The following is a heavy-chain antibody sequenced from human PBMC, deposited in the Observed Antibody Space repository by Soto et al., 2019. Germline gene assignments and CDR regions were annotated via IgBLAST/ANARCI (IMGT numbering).Heavy chain of an antibody. Sequence: QVQLVQSGAEVKKPGSSVKVSCKASGGTFSSYTISWVRQAPGQGLEWMGMIIPILGITNYAQKFQGRVTITADKSTSTAYMELSSLRSEDTAVYYCARLVTAAAPSFDSWGQGTLVTVSS. V-gene: IGHV1-69*02. CDR2: IIPILGIT. J-gene: IGHJ4*02. D-gene: IGHD2-15*01. CDR1: GGTFSSYT. CDR3: ARLVTAAAPSFDS.